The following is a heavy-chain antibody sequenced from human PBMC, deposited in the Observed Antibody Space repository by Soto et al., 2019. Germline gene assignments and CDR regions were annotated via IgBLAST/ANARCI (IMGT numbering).Heavy chain of an antibody. CDR2: ISSTSSSE. Sequence: EVQLVESGGGLVKPGGSLRLSCAASGFTFSSYSMMWVRQAPGKGLEWVSSISSTSSSEYYADSVKGRFTISRDNAKNSLYLQMTSLGVEDTAIYYCLGGGRGGQGTLVTVSS. CDR1: GFTFSSYS. J-gene: IGHJ4*02. CDR3: LGGGR. V-gene: IGHV3-21*01.